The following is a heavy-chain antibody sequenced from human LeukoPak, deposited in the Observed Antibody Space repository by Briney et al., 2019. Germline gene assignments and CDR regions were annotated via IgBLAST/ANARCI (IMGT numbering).Heavy chain of an antibody. D-gene: IGHD3-10*01. Sequence: GGSLRLSCAASGFTFSSYAMSWVRQAPGKGLEWVSAISGSGGSTYYADSVKGRFTISRDNSKNTLYLQMNSLRAEDTAVYYRAKDGAPITMPYYYGMDVWGQGTTVTVSS. CDR2: ISGSGGST. V-gene: IGHV3-23*01. CDR3: AKDGAPITMPYYYGMDV. CDR1: GFTFSSYA. J-gene: IGHJ6*02.